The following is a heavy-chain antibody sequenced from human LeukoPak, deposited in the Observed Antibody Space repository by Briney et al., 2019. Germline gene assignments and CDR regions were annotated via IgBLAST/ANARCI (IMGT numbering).Heavy chain of an antibody. CDR2: ISGSGGST. D-gene: IGHD3-22*01. CDR1: GFTFSSYA. CDR3: ASSAYDSSGYYYYWFDP. J-gene: IGHJ5*02. V-gene: IGHV3-23*01. Sequence: GGSLRLSCAASGFTFSSYAMSWVRQAPGKGLEWVSAISGSGGSTYYADSVKGRFTISRDNSKNTLYLQMNSLRAEDTAVYYCASSAYDSSGYYYYWFDPWGQGTLVTVPS.